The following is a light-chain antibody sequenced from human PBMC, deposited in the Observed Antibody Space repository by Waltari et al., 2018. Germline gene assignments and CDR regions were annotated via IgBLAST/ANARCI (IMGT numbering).Light chain of an antibody. CDR3: QQYGSSPRT. Sequence: EIVLTQSPGTLSLSPGERATLSCRASQSVSSNYLAWYQQKPGQAPRLLSYGASSRATCIPDRFSGSGSGTDFTLTISRLEPEDFAVYYCQQYGSSPRTFGQGTKVEIK. CDR2: GAS. V-gene: IGKV3-20*01. CDR1: QSVSSNY. J-gene: IGKJ1*01.